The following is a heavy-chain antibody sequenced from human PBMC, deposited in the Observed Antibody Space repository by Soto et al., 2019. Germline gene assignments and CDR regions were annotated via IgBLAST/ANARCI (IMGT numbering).Heavy chain of an antibody. CDR2: ITGSGGST. D-gene: IGHD4-17*01. Sequence: EVQLLESGGGLVQPGGSLRLSCAASGFTFSTYAMIWVRQAPGKGLEWVSVITGSGGSTYYADSVKGRFTISRDTSKNTRFLQINSLRAEDTAVYYCAKDRYGDYGGIDYWGQGTMVTVSS. V-gene: IGHV3-23*01. CDR3: AKDRYGDYGGIDY. CDR1: GFTFSTYA. J-gene: IGHJ4*02.